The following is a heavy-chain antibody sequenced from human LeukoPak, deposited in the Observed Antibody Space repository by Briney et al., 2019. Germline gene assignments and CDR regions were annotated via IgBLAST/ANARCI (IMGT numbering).Heavy chain of an antibody. V-gene: IGHV4-59*01. CDR1: GGSISSYY. J-gene: IGHJ6*03. Sequence: SETLSLTCTVSGGSISSYYWSWIRQPPGKGLEWIGYIYYSGSTNYNPSLKSRVTISVDTSKNQFSLKLSSVTAADTAVYYCARVRRGYSYFHYYYYYMDVWGKGTTVTISS. CDR3: ARVRRGYSYFHYYYYYMDV. CDR2: IYYSGST. D-gene: IGHD5-18*01.